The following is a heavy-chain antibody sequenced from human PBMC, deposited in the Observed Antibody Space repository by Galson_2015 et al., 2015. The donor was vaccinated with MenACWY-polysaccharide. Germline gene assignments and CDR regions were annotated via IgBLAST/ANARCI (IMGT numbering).Heavy chain of an antibody. CDR1: GFTFSSYW. CDR2: INSDGST. Sequence: SLRLSCAAPGFTFSSYWMNWVRQAPGKGLVWVSRINSDGSTSHADSVKGRFTMSRDNAKNTVYLQMNSLRAEDTAVYYCVREGENAVAGTLDIWGQGTMVTVSS. CDR3: VREGENAVAGTLDI. V-gene: IGHV3-74*01. J-gene: IGHJ3*02. D-gene: IGHD6-19*01.